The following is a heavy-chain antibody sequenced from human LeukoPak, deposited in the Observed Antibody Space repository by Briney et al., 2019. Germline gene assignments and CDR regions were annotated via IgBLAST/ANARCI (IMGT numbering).Heavy chain of an antibody. V-gene: IGHV1-18*01. CDR2: ISAYNGNT. J-gene: IGHJ3*02. CDR3: ARESGRLRGGSYGYAFDT. Sequence: ASVKVSCKASGGTFSSYAISWVRQAPGQGLEWMGWISAYNGNTNYAQKLQGRATMTTDTSTSTAYMELRSLRSDDTAVYYCARESGRLRGGSYGYAFDTWGQGTMVTVSS. D-gene: IGHD1-26*01. CDR1: GGTFSSYA.